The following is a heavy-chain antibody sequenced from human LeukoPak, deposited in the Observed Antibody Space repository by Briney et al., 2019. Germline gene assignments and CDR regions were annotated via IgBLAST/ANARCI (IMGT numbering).Heavy chain of an antibody. CDR2: ISSSGSTI. D-gene: IGHD3-9*01. V-gene: IGHV3-11*01. J-gene: IGHJ5*02. Sequence: PGGSLRLSCAASGFTFSSYGMSWIRQAPGKGLEWVSYISSSGSTIYYADSVKGRFTISRDNAKNSLYLQMNSLRAEDTAVYYCARDSIQRYFDWLLSDNWFDPWGQGTLVTVSS. CDR1: GFTFSSYG. CDR3: ARDSIQRYFDWLLSDNWFDP.